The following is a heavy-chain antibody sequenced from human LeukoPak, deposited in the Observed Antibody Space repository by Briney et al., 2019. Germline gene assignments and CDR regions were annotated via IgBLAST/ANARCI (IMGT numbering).Heavy chain of an antibody. J-gene: IGHJ4*02. Sequence: SETLSLTCAVYGGSFSGYYWGWIRQSPGKGLEWIGEINHSGSTNYNPSLKSRVTISVDTSKNQFSLKLSSVTAADTAVYYCARGSREFDYWGQGVLVTVSS. CDR2: INHSGST. CDR3: ARGSREFDY. CDR1: GGSFSGYY. V-gene: IGHV4-34*01.